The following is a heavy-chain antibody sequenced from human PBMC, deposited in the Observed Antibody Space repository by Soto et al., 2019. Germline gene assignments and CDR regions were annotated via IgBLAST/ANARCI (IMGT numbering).Heavy chain of an antibody. Sequence: LTLSYAASGFTFSSYAMHWVRQAPGKGLEWVAVISYDGSNIYYADSVKGRFTISRDNSKNTLYLQMNSLRAEDTAVYYCAREIGTTIQDYYDSSGYYYYYYCMGVWGQGTTVTVSS. CDR3: AREIGTTIQDYYDSSGYYYYYYCMGV. D-gene: IGHD3-22*01. CDR1: GFTFSSYA. CDR2: ISYDGSNI. V-gene: IGHV3-30-3*01. J-gene: IGHJ6*02.